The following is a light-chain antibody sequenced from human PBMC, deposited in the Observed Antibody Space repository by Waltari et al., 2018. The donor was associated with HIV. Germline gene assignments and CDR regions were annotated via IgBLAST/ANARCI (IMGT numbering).Light chain of an antibody. V-gene: IGKV3-15*01. CDR1: QSVSSN. J-gene: IGKJ1*01. CDR2: GAA. Sequence: EIVMTQSPATLSVSPGERATLSCRASQSVSSNLAWYQQKPGQAPRLLIYGAATRATGIPARFRGSGSGTEFTLTISSLQSEDFAVDYCQHLEAFGQGTKVEIK. CDR3: QHLEA.